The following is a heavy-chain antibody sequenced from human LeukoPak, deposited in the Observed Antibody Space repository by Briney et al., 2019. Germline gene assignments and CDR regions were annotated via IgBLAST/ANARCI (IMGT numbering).Heavy chain of an antibody. CDR3: ARDRAGAQNWVALDP. J-gene: IGHJ5*02. CDR2: IKDDGSNK. D-gene: IGHD7-27*01. V-gene: IGHV3-30*14. CDR1: GFTFSSYA. Sequence: GALRPPCAASGFTFSSYAMHGFRKAPGKGLEWVAVIKDDGSNKYYADSVKGRFTISRDNFKNTMYLQMNSLRPEDTALYYCARDRAGAQNWVALDPWGQGTLVTVSS.